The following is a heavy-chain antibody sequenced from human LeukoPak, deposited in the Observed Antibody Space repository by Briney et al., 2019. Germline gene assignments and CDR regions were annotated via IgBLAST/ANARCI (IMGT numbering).Heavy chain of an antibody. V-gene: IGHV3-15*01. CDR1: GLTFSKAW. CDR2: IKTKTDGVTT. CDR3: TGFETSGPDAFDI. D-gene: IGHD5-12*01. J-gene: IGHJ3*02. Sequence: PGWALRLSCAASGLTFSKAWLSWVRQAPGKGLEWVGRIKTKTDGVTTDYAAPVKGRFTISRDDSKTTVYLQMNSLKTEDTAVYFCTGFETSGPDAFDIWGRGTMVTVSS.